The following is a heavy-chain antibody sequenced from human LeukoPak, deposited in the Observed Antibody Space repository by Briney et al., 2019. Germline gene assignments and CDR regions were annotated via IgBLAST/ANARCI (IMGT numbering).Heavy chain of an antibody. CDR2: INPNSGGT. Sequence: VASVKVSCKASGYTFTGYYMHWVRQAPGQGLEWMGWINPNSGGTNYAQKFQGRVTMTRDTSTSTVYMELSSLRSEDTAVYYCARDAARDVDYWGQGTLVTVSS. D-gene: IGHD5-18*01. J-gene: IGHJ4*02. V-gene: IGHV1-2*02. CDR1: GYTFTGYY. CDR3: ARDAARDVDY.